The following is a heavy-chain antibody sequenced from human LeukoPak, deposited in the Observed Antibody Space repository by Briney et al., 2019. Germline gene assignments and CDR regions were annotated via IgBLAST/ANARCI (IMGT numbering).Heavy chain of an antibody. CDR1: GFTFSSYA. J-gene: IGHJ3*02. Sequence: GGSLRLSCAASGFTFSSYAMSWVRQAPGKGLEWVSAISGSGGSTYYADSVKGRFTISRDNSKNTLYLQMNSLRAEDTAVYYCAGDYYDSRGYYYPRTFDIWGQGTMVTVSS. CDR3: AGDYYDSRGYYYPRTFDI. D-gene: IGHD3-22*01. CDR2: ISGSGGST. V-gene: IGHV3-23*01.